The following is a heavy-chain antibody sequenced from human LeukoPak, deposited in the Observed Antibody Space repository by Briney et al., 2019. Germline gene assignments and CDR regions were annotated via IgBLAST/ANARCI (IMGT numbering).Heavy chain of an antibody. D-gene: IGHD6-19*01. CDR2: ISYDGSNK. J-gene: IGHJ5*02. V-gene: IGHV3-30-3*01. CDR1: GFTFSSYA. Sequence: GGSLRLSCAASGFTFSSYAMHWVRQAPGKGLEWVAVISYDGSNKYYAGSVKGRFTISRDDSKNTLYLQMNSLRAEDTAVYYCARDGLEYSSGWYGSGWFDPWGQGTLVTVSS. CDR3: ARDGLEYSSGWYGSGWFDP.